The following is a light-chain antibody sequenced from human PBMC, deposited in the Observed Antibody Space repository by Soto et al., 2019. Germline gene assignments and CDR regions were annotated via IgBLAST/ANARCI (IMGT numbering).Light chain of an antibody. V-gene: IGKV1-39*01. CDR3: QQANSCPIT. Sequence: NQMTQSPSSLSAYVGDRVTITCRASQTISTYLNWYQQKPGKAPRLLIYDASSLLSGVPSRFSGSESGTDFTLTISSLQPEDCAIYFCQQANSCPITFGQGTRLEIK. CDR2: DAS. CDR1: QTISTY. J-gene: IGKJ5*01.